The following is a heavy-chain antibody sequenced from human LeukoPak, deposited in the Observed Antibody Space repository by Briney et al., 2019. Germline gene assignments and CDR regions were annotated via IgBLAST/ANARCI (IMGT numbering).Heavy chain of an antibody. Sequence: GRSLRLSCAASGFTFDDYAMHWVRQAPGKGLEWVSGISWNSGSIGYADSVKGRFTISRDNAENTLYLQMTSLRAEDTAVYYCARDPGHSNYINDYWGQGTLVTVSS. CDR1: GFTFDDYA. CDR2: ISWNSGSI. CDR3: ARDPGHSNYINDY. J-gene: IGHJ4*02. D-gene: IGHD4-11*01. V-gene: IGHV3-9*01.